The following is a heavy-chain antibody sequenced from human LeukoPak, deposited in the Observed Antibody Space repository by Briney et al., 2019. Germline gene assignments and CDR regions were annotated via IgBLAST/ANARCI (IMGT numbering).Heavy chain of an antibody. J-gene: IGHJ4*02. D-gene: IGHD3-22*01. CDR1: GFSFSSHG. V-gene: IGHV3-30*18. CDR2: ISHDGNTK. CDR3: AKDRYYYYDSRGYLSYFDY. Sequence: GGSLRLSCAASGFSFSSHGMHWVRQAPGKGLEWVAVISHDGNTKYYADSVRGRFTITRDNSKNTLYLQVNSLRAEDTAVYYCAKDRYYYYDSRGYLSYFDYWGQGTLVTVSS.